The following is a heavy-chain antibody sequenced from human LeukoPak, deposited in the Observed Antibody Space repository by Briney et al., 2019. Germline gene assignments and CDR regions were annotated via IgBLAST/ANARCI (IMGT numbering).Heavy chain of an antibody. Sequence: GGSLRLACAASGCTFSSYAMGLGRQAPGKGLECVSAFSGSGGSTYYADSVKGRFTISRDNSKNTLYLQMNSLRAEDTAVYYCAKGLRFLDLDYWGQGTLVTVSS. D-gene: IGHD3-3*01. V-gene: IGHV3-23*01. CDR3: AKGLRFLDLDY. CDR1: GCTFSSYA. CDR2: FSGSGGST. J-gene: IGHJ4*02.